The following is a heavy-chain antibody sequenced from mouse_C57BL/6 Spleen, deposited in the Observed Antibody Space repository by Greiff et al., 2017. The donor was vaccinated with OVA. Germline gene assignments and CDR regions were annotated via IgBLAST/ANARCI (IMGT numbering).Heavy chain of an antibody. CDR2: INPGSGGT. V-gene: IGHV1-54*01. CDR3: ARTHYYGSSPFDY. J-gene: IGHJ2*01. CDR1: GYAFTNYL. Sequence: QVQLKESGAELVRPGTSVKVSCKASGYAFTNYLIEWVKQRPGQGLEWIGVINPGSGGTNYNEKFKGKATLTADKSSSTAYMQLSSLTSEDSAVYCWARTHYYGSSPFDYWGQGTTLTVSS. D-gene: IGHD1-1*01.